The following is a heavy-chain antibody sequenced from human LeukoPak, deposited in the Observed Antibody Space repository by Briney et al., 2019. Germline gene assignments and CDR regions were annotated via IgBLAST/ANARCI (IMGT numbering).Heavy chain of an antibody. V-gene: IGHV3-23*01. CDR2: ISGSGGTT. D-gene: IGHD3/OR15-3a*01. J-gene: IGHJ6*02. CDR3: VKGTGTKYYYYGVDV. CDR1: GFTFSSYA. Sequence: PGGSLRLSCAASGFTFSSYAMSWVRQAPGKGLEWVSAISGSGGTTYYADSVKGRFTISRDNSKNTLYLQMSNLRAEDTAVYYCVKGTGTKYYYYGVDVWGQGTTVTVSS.